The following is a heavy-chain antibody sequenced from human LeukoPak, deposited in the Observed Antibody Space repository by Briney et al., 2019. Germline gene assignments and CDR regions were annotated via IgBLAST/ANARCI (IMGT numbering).Heavy chain of an antibody. J-gene: IGHJ4*02. CDR2: IWYDGSNK. CDR1: VFTFSSYG. D-gene: IGHD3-22*01. V-gene: IGHV3-33*01. Sequence: PGGSLRLSCAASVFTFSSYGMHWVRQAPGKGLEWVAVIWYDGSNKNYADSLKGRFTISRDNSKNTLYLQMDSLRAEDTAVYYCARARDNYDRSGFSALDYWGQGTLVTVSS. CDR3: ARARDNYDRSGFSALDY.